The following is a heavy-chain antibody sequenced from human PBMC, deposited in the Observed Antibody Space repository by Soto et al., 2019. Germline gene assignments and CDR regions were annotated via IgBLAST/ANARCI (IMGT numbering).Heavy chain of an antibody. CDR3: AIDLESDFWSGYISPANAYYGMDV. CDR1: GYTFTSYY. J-gene: IGHJ6*02. CDR2: INPSGRST. V-gene: IGHV1-46*01. D-gene: IGHD3-3*01. Sequence: ASVKVSCKASGYTFTSYYMHWVRQAPGQGLEWMGIINPSGRSTSYAQKFQGRVTMTRDTSTSTVYMELSSLRSEDTAVYYCAIDLESDFWSGYISPANAYYGMDVWGQGTTVTVSS.